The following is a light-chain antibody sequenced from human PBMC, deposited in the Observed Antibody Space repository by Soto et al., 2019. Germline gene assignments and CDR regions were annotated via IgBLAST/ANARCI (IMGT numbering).Light chain of an antibody. CDR2: GAS. CDR3: QKCNNWPPWT. V-gene: IGKV3-15*01. Sequence: ETLMMQSSPTLSVAPGERATLSCRASQSVSSNIAWYHQRPGQAPTLLIYGASTRATGVPVRFTGGGSGTDFTLTTSRLQSEDFAVYFCQKCNNWPPWTFGQGTKVDIK. CDR1: QSVSSN. J-gene: IGKJ1*01.